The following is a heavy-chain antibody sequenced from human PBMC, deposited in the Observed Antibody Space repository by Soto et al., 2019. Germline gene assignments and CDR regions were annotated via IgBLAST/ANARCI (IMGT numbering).Heavy chain of an antibody. V-gene: IGHV3-30-3*01. J-gene: IGHJ6*02. D-gene: IGHD2-15*01. CDR2: ITYDGSSK. CDR3: ARDAGTPMDFCSTYGMAV. Sequence: PGRSLRLSCAASGLSFGDDAMHWVRQAPGKGLEWVGVITYDGSSKYYADSVRGRFTISRDNSKSTLYLQMDSLITKDTAVYYCARDAGTPMDFCSTYGMAVWGQG. CDR1: GLSFGDDA.